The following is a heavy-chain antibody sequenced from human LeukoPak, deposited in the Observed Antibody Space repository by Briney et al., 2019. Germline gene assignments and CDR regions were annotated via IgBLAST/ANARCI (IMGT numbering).Heavy chain of an antibody. CDR3: ARHSGTLVGANEVNNWFDP. CDR2: IFASGST. Sequence: PSETLSLTCAVSGYSISSGYYWGWIRQPPGKGLEWIGSIFASGSTYYNPSLKSRVTISVDTSKNQFSLKLSSVTAADTAVYYCARHSGTLVGANEVNNWFDPWGQGTLVTVSS. J-gene: IGHJ5*02. V-gene: IGHV4-38-2*01. D-gene: IGHD1-26*01. CDR1: GYSISSGYY.